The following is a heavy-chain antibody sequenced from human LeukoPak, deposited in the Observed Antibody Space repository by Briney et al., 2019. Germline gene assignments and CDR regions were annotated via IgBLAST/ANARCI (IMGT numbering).Heavy chain of an antibody. V-gene: IGHV4-34*01. CDR2: INHSGST. J-gene: IGHJ4*02. D-gene: IGHD3-22*01. CDR1: GGSFSGYY. CDR3: ARHRGYYDSSGYYKIPQGFDY. Sequence: PSETLSLTCAVYGGSFSGYYWSWIRQPPGKGLGWIGEINHSGSTNYNPSLKSRVTISVDTSKNQFSLKLSSVTAADTAVYYCARHRGYYDSSGYYKIPQGFDYWGQGTLVTVSS.